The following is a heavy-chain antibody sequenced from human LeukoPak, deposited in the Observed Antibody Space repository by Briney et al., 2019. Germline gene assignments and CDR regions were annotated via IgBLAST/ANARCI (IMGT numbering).Heavy chain of an antibody. CDR3: ARSYMVGTTTRALDI. Sequence: GTLRLSCAATGFTFSSYGMSWVRQAPGKGLEWVSSISSSSSYIFYADSVKGRLTISRDNARNSVYLQTNSLRAEDTAVYYCARSYMVGTTTRALDIWGQGTMLTVSS. V-gene: IGHV3-21*01. CDR2: ISSSSSYI. CDR1: GFTFSSYG. D-gene: IGHD1-26*01. J-gene: IGHJ3*02.